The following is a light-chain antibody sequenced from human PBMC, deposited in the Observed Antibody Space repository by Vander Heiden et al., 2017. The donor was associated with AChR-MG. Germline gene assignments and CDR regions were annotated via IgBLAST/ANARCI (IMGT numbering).Light chain of an antibody. V-gene: IGLV1-47*01. CDR2: RSN. Sequence: QSVLTQPPSASETPGQRVTISCSGSSSNIGANYVFWYQQLPGTAPKLLIYRSNQRSSGVPDRFSGSKSGTSASLAIRGLRSEDEADYYCAAWDGSLSAVVFGGGTKVTIL. CDR3: AAWDGSLSAVV. J-gene: IGLJ2*01. CDR1: SSNIGANY.